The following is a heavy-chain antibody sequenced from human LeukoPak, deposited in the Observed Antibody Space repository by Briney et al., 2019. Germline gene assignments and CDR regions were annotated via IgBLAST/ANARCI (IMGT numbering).Heavy chain of an antibody. CDR1: GFTFSNHW. CDR3: ARDYYMGIVDQ. Sequence: GGSLRLSCEASGFTFSNHWMHWVRQAPGEGLVWVSVISKDGSTSIYADSVRGRLTISRDNAKNTLYLQMNSLRVEDTSVYYCARDYYMGIVDQWGQGTRVTVSS. D-gene: IGHD3-22*01. CDR2: ISKDGSTS. J-gene: IGHJ5*02. V-gene: IGHV3-74*01.